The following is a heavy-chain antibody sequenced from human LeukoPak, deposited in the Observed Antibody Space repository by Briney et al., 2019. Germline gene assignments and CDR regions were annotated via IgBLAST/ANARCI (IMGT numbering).Heavy chain of an antibody. CDR2: IYYSGST. V-gene: IGHV4-59*12. D-gene: IGHD6-13*01. Sequence: SETLSLTCTVSGGSISSYYWSWIRQPPGKGLEWIGYIYYSGSTNYNPSLKSRVTISVDTSKNQFSLKLSSVTVADTAVYYCASPYSSSLYWYFDLWGRGTLVTVSS. CDR3: ASPYSSSLYWYFDL. CDR1: GGSISSYY. J-gene: IGHJ2*01.